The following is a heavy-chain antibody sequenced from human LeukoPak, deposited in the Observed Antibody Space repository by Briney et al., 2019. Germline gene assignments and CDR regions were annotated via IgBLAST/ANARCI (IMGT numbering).Heavy chain of an antibody. CDR3: ARFNPDYYDSSGYYYGWFDP. V-gene: IGHV4-30-4*01. Sequence: SETLSLTCTVSGGSISIGDYYWSWIRQPPGKGLEWIGYIYYSGSTYYNPSLKSRVTISVDTSKNQFSPKLSSVTAADTAVYYCARFNPDYYDSSGYYYGWFDPWGQGTLVTVSS. D-gene: IGHD3-22*01. CDR1: GGSISIGDYY. J-gene: IGHJ5*02. CDR2: IYYSGST.